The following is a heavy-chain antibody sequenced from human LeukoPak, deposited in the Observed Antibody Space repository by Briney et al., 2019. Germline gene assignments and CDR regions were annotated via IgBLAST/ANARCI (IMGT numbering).Heavy chain of an antibody. D-gene: IGHD1-26*01. V-gene: IGHV3-15*01. CDR1: GVTFSNAW. Sequence: PGGSLRLSCAASGVTFSNAWMSWVRQAPGKGLEWVGHIKSKTDGETTSYATPVKGRFTISRDDSKNTLYLQLNSLRAEDTGLYYCTTGWVPESVAFDIWGQGTLVTVSS. CDR2: IKSKTDGETT. CDR3: TTGWVPESVAFDI. J-gene: IGHJ4*02.